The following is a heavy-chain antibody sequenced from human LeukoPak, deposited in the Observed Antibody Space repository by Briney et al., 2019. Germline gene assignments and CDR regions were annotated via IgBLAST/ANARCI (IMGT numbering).Heavy chain of an antibody. CDR2: ISYDGSNK. CDR3: AKAVPYYYYAMDV. J-gene: IGHJ6*02. CDR1: GFTFSSYG. V-gene: IGHV3-30*18. Sequence: PGGSLRLSCAASGFTFSSYGMHWVRQAPGMGLEWVAVISYDGSNKYYADSVKGRFTISRDNSKNTLYLQMNSLRAEDTAVYYRAKAVPYYYYAMDVWGQGTTVTVSS.